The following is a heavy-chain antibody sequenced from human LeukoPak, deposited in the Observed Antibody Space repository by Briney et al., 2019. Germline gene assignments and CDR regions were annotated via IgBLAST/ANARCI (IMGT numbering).Heavy chain of an antibody. CDR3: ARGVAATKTDYYYYYYMDV. D-gene: IGHD6-13*01. V-gene: IGHV1-18*01. CDR1: GYTFTSYG. Sequence: ASVKVSCKASGYTFTSYGISWVRQAPGQGLEWMGWISAYNGNTNYAQKLQGRVTMTTDTSTSTAYMELRSLRSDDTAVYYCARGVAATKTDYYYYYYMDVWGKGTTVTISS. CDR2: ISAYNGNT. J-gene: IGHJ6*03.